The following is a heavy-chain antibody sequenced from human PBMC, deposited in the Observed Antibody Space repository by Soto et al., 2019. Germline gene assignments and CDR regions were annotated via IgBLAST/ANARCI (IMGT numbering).Heavy chain of an antibody. J-gene: IGHJ4*02. Sequence: EVQLVESGGGLVQPGGSLRLSCAASGFTFSSYAMHWVRQAPGKGLEYVSAISSNGGSTYYANSVKGRFTISRDNSKNTLYLQMGSLRAEGMAVYYCARIWGPYDYGDYVGFFDYWGQGTLVTVSS. V-gene: IGHV3-64*01. CDR1: GFTFSSYA. CDR3: ARIWGPYDYGDYVGFFDY. CDR2: ISSNGGST. D-gene: IGHD4-17*01.